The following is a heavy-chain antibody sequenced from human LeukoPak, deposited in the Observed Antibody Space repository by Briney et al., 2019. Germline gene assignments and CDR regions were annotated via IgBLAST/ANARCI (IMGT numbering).Heavy chain of an antibody. CDR1: GGSISSSSYY. Sequence: SETLSLTCTVSGGSISSSSYYWGWIRQPPGKGLEWIGSIYYSGSTYYNPSLKSRVTISVDTSKNQFSLKLSSVTAADTAVYYCARILATDLNTWIHSYGAFDYWGQGTLVTVSS. CDR3: ARILATDLNTWIHSYGAFDY. CDR2: IYYSGST. J-gene: IGHJ4*02. D-gene: IGHD5-18*01. V-gene: IGHV4-39*01.